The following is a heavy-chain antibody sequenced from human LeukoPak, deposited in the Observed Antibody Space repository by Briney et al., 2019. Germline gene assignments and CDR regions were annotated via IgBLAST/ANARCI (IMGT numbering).Heavy chain of an antibody. J-gene: IGHJ4*02. Sequence: PSVTLSLPCALYGESFSVYYESGLPHPPGEGLVCLGEINHSGSTNYNPYLQSRVTISVDTSKNQSSLKLSYVTAADTAVYYCARVRRYCGGDCSTYFDYWGQGTLVTVSS. CDR2: INHSGST. D-gene: IGHD2-21*01. V-gene: IGHV4-34*01. CDR3: ARVRRYCGGDCSTYFDY. CDR1: GESFSVYY.